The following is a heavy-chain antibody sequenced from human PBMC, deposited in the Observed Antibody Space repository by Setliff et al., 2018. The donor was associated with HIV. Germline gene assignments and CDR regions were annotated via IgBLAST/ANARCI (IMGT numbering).Heavy chain of an antibody. CDR1: GYNFITYW. CDR3: ARRDYYDTHYFDY. D-gene: IGHD3-22*01. J-gene: IGHJ4*02. CDR2: IYPGDSET. V-gene: IGHV5-51*01. Sequence: PGESLKISCKGSGYNFITYWIGWVRQMPGKGLEWMGIIYPGDSETRYSPSFQGQVTISADKSISTAYLQWSSLRASDTAMYYCARRDYYDTHYFDYWGQGTLVTVSS.